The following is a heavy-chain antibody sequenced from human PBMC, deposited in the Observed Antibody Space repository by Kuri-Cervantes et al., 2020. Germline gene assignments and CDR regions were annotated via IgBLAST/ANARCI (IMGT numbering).Heavy chain of an antibody. CDR1: GFTFGSYG. CDR3: AKDRGSSVFVEHMDY. Sequence: GESLKISCAASGFTFGSYGMHWVRQIPGKGLEWVAFLQYDGNNRNYADSVKGRFTISRDNSKNMLYLQMNSLRDEDTAVYFCAKDRGSSVFVEHMDYWGQGSLVTVSS. J-gene: IGHJ4*02. V-gene: IGHV3-30*02. CDR2: LQYDGNNR. D-gene: IGHD5/OR15-5a*01.